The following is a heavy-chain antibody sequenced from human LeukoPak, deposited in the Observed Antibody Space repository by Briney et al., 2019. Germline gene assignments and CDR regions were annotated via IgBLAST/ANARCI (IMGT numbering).Heavy chain of an antibody. J-gene: IGHJ6*02. Sequence: GGSLRLSCAASGFTFSSYSMNWVRQAPGKGLEWVSSISSSSSYIYYADSVKGRFTISRDNAKSSLYLQMNSLRAEDTAVYYCARDFHVVVVTATYYYGMDVWGQGTTVTVSS. CDR2: ISSSSSYI. D-gene: IGHD2-21*02. CDR1: GFTFSSYS. V-gene: IGHV3-21*01. CDR3: ARDFHVVVVTATYYYGMDV.